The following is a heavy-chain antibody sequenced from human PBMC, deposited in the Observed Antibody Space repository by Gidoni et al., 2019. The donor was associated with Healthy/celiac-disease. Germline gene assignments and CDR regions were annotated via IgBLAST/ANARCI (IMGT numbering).Heavy chain of an antibody. V-gene: IGHV3-21*01. D-gene: IGHD2-2*02. CDR2: ISSSSSYI. CDR1: GFTFSSYS. J-gene: IGHJ6*02. Sequence: EVQLVESGGGLVKPGGSLRLSCAASGFTFSSYSMNWVRQAPGKGLEWVSSISSSSSYIYYADSVKGRFTISRDNAKNSLYLQMNSLRAEDTAVYYCARDRGYCSSTSCYIRPYYYYGMDVWGQGTTVTVSS. CDR3: ARDRGYCSSTSCYIRPYYYYGMDV.